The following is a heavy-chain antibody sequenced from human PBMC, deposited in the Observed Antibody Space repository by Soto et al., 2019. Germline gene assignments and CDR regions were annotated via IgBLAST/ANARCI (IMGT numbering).Heavy chain of an antibody. Sequence: QITLKESGPTLVKPTQTLTLTCTFSGFSLSTSGVGVGWIRQPPGKALEWLALIYWDDDKGYSPSLKSRLTITKDTSXXQXVXXMTNMHPVDTATYYCAHSYGDYYSKSYYYYYGMDVWGQGTTVTVSS. V-gene: IGHV2-5*02. J-gene: IGHJ6*02. CDR2: IYWDDDK. CDR1: GFSLSTSGVG. CDR3: AHSYGDYYSKSYYYYYGMDV. D-gene: IGHD4-17*01.